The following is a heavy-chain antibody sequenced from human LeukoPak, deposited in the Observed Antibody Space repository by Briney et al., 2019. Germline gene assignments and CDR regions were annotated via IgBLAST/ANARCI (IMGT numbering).Heavy chain of an antibody. CDR3: ARDAPQVPAAGVLAS. CDR2: MYSGGDT. V-gene: IGHV3-53*01. CDR1: GFTVGDNY. J-gene: IGHJ5*02. D-gene: IGHD6-13*01. Sequence: PGGSLRLSCAASGFTVGDNYMSWVRQAPGKGLEWVSVMYSGGDTYYADSVKGRFTFSRDISKNTLYLQMNGLRTEDTAMYYCARDAPQVPAAGVLASWGQGTLVTVSS.